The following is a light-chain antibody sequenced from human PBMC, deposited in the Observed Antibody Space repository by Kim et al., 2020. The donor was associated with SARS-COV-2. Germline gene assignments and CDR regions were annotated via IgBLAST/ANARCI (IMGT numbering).Light chain of an antibody. CDR1: QSVSSSY. V-gene: IGKV3-20*01. Sequence: SPGERAALSCRPSQSVSSSYLAWYQQKPGQAPRLLIYGASSRATDIPDRFSGSGSGTDFTLTISRLEPEDFAVYYCQQYGSSPLTFGGGTKVDIK. J-gene: IGKJ4*01. CDR2: GAS. CDR3: QQYGSSPLT.